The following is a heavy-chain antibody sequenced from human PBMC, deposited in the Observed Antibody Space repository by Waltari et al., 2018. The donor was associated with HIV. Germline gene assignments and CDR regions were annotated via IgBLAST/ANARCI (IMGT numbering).Heavy chain of an antibody. J-gene: IGHJ4*02. D-gene: IGHD6-19*01. V-gene: IGHV3-30*03. CDR3: ARGASGWSPGY. CDR2: ISYYGDNK. Sequence: QVQLVESGGGVVQPGRSLRLYCAASGFTFSRYGMHWVRQAPGKGLEWVAVISYYGDNKYYADSVKGRFTISRDNSKNTLYLQMNSLRAEDTAVYYCARGASGWSPGYWGQGTLVTVSS. CDR1: GFTFSRYG.